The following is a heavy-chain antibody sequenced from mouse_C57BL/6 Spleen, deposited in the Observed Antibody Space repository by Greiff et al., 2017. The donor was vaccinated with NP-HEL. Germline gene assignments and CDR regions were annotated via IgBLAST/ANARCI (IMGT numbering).Heavy chain of an antibody. D-gene: IGHD2-4*01. CDR1: GYTFTSYW. Sequence: VKLQQPGAELVRPGSSVKLSCKASGYTFTSYWMHWVKQRPIQGLEWIGNIDPSDSETHYNQKFKDKATLTVDKSSSTAYMQLSSLTSEDSAVYYCARTMITTYFDYWGQGTTLTVSS. CDR2: IDPSDSET. CDR3: ARTMITTYFDY. J-gene: IGHJ2*01. V-gene: IGHV1-52*01.